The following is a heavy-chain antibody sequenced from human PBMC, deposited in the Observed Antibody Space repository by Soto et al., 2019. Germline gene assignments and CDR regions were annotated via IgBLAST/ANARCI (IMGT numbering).Heavy chain of an antibody. D-gene: IGHD2-15*01. J-gene: IGHJ6*02. CDR3: ARDRSVVVVAAPTYYYYGMDV. Sequence: SVKVSCKASGGTFSSYAISWVRQAPGQGXEWMGGIIPIFGTANYAQKFQGRVTITADESTSTAYMELSSLRSEDTAVYYCARDRSVVVVAAPTYYYYGMDVWGQGTTVTVSS. CDR2: IIPIFGTA. V-gene: IGHV1-69*13. CDR1: GGTFSSYA.